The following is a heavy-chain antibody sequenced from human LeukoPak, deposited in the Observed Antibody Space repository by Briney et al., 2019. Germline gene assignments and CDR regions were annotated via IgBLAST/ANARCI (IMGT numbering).Heavy chain of an antibody. D-gene: IGHD3-10*01. CDR1: GGSFSGYY. Sequence: SETLSLTCAVYGGSFSGYYWSWIRQPPGKGLEWIGEINHSGSTNYNPSLKSRVTISVDTSKNQFSLKLSSVTAADTAVYYCASLWFGGWGQGTLVTVSS. CDR3: ASLWFGG. V-gene: IGHV4-34*01. CDR2: INHSGST. J-gene: IGHJ4*02.